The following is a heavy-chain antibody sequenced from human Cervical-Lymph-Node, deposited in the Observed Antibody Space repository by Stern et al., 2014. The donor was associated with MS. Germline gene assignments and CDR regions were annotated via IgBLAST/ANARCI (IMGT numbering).Heavy chain of an antibody. Sequence: VQLVESGAEVKKPGSSVRVSCKASGYTFSTHAISWVRQAPGQGLERMGRIIPILDTTDYAQKFQGRVTIDADESMSTAYMDLSSLTPDDTAVYFCAREKSDCSGGSCFSSLDYWGQGTLVIVSS. D-gene: IGHD2-15*01. CDR3: AREKSDCSGGSCFSSLDY. CDR2: IIPILDTT. CDR1: GYTFSTHA. J-gene: IGHJ4*02. V-gene: IGHV1-69*11.